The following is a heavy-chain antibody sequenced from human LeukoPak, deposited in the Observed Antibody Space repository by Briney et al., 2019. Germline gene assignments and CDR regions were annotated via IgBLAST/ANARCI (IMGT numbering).Heavy chain of an antibody. D-gene: IGHD1-26*01. CDR1: GYSISSGYY. CDR2: TYHSGST. J-gene: IGHJ4*02. V-gene: IGHV4-38-2*02. Sequence: RASETLSLTCTVSGYSISSGYYWGWIRQPPGKGLEWIGSTYHSGSTYYNPSLKSRVTISVDTSKNQFSLKLSSVTAADTAVYYCARGKSRGSHIDYWGQGTLVTVSS. CDR3: ARGKSRGSHIDY.